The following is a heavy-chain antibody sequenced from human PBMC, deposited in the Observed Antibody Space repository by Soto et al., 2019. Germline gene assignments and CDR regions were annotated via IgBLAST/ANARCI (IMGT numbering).Heavy chain of an antibody. D-gene: IGHD6-19*01. Sequence: QVQLVQSGAGVKKPGSSVKVSCKASGGTFSSYTISWVRQAPGQGLEWMGRIIPILGIANYAQKFQGRVTITADKSTSTAYMELSSLRSEDTAVYYCARDEPSIAVAMGYWGQGTLVTVSS. CDR1: GGTFSSYT. J-gene: IGHJ4*02. CDR2: IIPILGIA. CDR3: ARDEPSIAVAMGY. V-gene: IGHV1-69*08.